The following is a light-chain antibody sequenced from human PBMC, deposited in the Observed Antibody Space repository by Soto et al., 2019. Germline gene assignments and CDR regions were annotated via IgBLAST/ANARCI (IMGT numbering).Light chain of an antibody. Sequence: DIGLPQSPGTLSLSPGERATLSCRASQSVSSSYLAWYQQKPGQAPRLLIYGASSRATGIPDRFSGSGSGTDFTLTISRLEPEDFAVYYCQQYGSSPLAFGQGTRLEIK. CDR2: GAS. CDR3: QQYGSSPLA. V-gene: IGKV3-20*01. CDR1: QSVSSSY. J-gene: IGKJ5*01.